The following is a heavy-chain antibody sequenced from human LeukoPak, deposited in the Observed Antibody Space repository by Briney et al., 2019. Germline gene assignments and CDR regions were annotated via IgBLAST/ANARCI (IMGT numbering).Heavy chain of an antibody. CDR3: ARDPTSSWETAFDI. CDR1: GFTVSSNY. V-gene: IGHV3-21*01. CDR2: ISSGTSYI. D-gene: IGHD1-26*01. Sequence: GGSLRLSCAASGFTVSSNYMSWVRQAPGKGLEWVSSISSGTSYIYYADSVKGRFTISRDNAKNSLYLQMNSLRAEDTAVYYCARDPTSSWETAFDIWGQGTMVTVSS. J-gene: IGHJ3*02.